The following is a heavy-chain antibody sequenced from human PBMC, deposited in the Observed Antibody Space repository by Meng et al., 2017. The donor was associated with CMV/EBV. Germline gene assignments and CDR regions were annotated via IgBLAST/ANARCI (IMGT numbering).Heavy chain of an antibody. CDR1: GGSISSSSYY. CDR3: AREEPLYYDYVWGSYRFHQGYYYYGMDV. CDR2: IYYSGST. Sequence: SETLSLTCTVSGGSISSSSYYWGWIRQPPGKGLEWIGSIYYSGSTYYNPSLKSRVTISVDTSKNQFSLKLSSVTAADTAVYYCAREEPLYYDYVWGSYRFHQGYYYYGMDVWGQGTTVTVSS. V-gene: IGHV4-39*02. D-gene: IGHD3-16*02. J-gene: IGHJ6*02.